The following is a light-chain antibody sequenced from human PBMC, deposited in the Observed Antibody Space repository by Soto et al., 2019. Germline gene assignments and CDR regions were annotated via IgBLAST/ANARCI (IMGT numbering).Light chain of an antibody. CDR1: QSVSSSY. CDR2: GAS. J-gene: IGKJ3*01. CDR3: QQYGSSSLFT. V-gene: IGKV3-20*01. Sequence: EIVLTQSPGTLSLSPGERATLSCRASQSVSSSYLAWYQPKPGQAPRLLIYGASSRATGIPDRFSGSGSGTDFTLPISRLEPEDFAVYYCQQYGSSSLFTFGPGTQVDIK.